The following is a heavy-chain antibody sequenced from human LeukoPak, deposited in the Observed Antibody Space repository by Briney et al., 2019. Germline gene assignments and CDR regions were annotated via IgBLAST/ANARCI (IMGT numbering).Heavy chain of an antibody. CDR2: ISSSSTYI. CDR1: GFTFSSYS. V-gene: IGHV3-21*06. D-gene: IGHD4-11*01. Sequence: GGSLRLSCVASGFTFSSYSMNWVRQAPGKGLEWVSSISSSSTYIYYADSVKGRFTISRDNAKNSLYLQMNSLRAEDKAVYYCAKDLNTVTTAFFVHWGQGTLVTVSS. CDR3: AKDLNTVTTAFFVH. J-gene: IGHJ4*02.